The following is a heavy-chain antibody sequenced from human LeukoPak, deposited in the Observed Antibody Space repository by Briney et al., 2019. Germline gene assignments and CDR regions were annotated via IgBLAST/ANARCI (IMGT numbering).Heavy chain of an antibody. Sequence: PSETLSLTCGAYGGSFSGHYWSWVRQSPGKGLEWIGGNNDSGSSNYNPSLKSRVTISVDTSRNQFSLKLSSVTAADTALYYCARGRRQWLVPRSDYYSYMEVWGKGTTVTVSS. CDR2: NNDSGSS. D-gene: IGHD6-19*01. V-gene: IGHV4-34*01. CDR1: GGSFSGHY. J-gene: IGHJ6*03. CDR3: ARGRRQWLVPRSDYYSYMEV.